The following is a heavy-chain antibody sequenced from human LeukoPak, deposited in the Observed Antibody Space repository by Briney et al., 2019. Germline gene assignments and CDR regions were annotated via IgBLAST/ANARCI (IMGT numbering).Heavy chain of an antibody. CDR1: GYTFSSYT. CDR3: ASGPSYSGSNEYFDS. D-gene: IGHD1-26*01. Sequence: ASVKVSCKASGYTFSSYTMNWVRQAPGQGLEWMGWINTNTGNPTYAQDYTGRFVFSLDTSVSTTYLQISRLKAEDTAVYYCASGPSYSGSNEYFDSWGQGTLVTVSS. J-gene: IGHJ4*02. V-gene: IGHV7-4-1*02. CDR2: INTNTGNP.